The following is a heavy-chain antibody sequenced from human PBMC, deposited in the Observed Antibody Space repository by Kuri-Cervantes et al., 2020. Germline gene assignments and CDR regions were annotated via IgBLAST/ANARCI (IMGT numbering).Heavy chain of an antibody. CDR3: AGLYSSRRFDY. CDR1: GGSISSYY. Sequence: ESLKISCTVSGGSISSYYWSWIRQPPGKGLEWIGYIYYSGSTNYNPSLKSRVTISVDTSKNQFSLKLSSVTAADTAVYYCAGLYSSRRFDYWGQGTLVTVSS. V-gene: IGHV4-59*08. D-gene: IGHD6-13*01. CDR2: IYYSGST. J-gene: IGHJ4*02.